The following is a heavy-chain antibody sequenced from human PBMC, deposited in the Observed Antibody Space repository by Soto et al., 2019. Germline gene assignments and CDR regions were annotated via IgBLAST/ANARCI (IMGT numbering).Heavy chain of an antibody. Sequence: SETLSLTCTVSGGSISSSSYYWGWIRQPPGKGLEWIGSIYYSGSTYYNPSLKSRVTISVDTSKNQFSLKLSSVTAADTAVYYCARRGSGYAMYWGQGTLVTVSS. J-gene: IGHJ4*02. V-gene: IGHV4-39*01. CDR2: IYYSGST. CDR3: ARRGSGYAMY. D-gene: IGHD5-12*01. CDR1: GGSISSSSYY.